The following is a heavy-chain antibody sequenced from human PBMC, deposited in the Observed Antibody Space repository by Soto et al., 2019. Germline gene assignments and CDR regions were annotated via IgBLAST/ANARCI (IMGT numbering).Heavy chain of an antibody. CDR2: ISDCGST. Sequence: QVQLQESGTGLVKPSETLSLPCTVSGGSFSTYYLNWIRQPPGKGLEWLGYISDCGSTNDNPSVKCRVTISVDTTKNHFSLKRSSVTAADTAVYSCARDAYYYSSGSSYYYGMDVWGQGTTVTVSS. V-gene: IGHV4-59*01. CDR1: GGSFSTYY. J-gene: IGHJ6*02. CDR3: ARDAYYYSSGSSYYYGMDV. D-gene: IGHD3-10*01.